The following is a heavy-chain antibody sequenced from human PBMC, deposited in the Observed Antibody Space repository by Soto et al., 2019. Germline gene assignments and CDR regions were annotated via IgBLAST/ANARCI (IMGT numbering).Heavy chain of an antibody. Sequence: QVQLVESGGGVVQPGRSLRLSCAASGFTFSRYGMHWVRQAPGKGLGWVAVIWYDGSNKYYADSVKGRFTISRDNSKTTLYLPMNSLRAEDTAVYYCAGSGSGPLMDWGQGTLVTVSS. V-gene: IGHV3-33*01. J-gene: IGHJ4*02. CDR2: IWYDGSNK. D-gene: IGHD3-10*01. CDR1: GFTFSRYG. CDR3: AGSGSGPLMD.